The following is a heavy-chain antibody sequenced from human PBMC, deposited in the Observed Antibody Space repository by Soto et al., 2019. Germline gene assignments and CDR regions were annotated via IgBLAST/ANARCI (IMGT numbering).Heavy chain of an antibody. CDR2: INPNNGAT. D-gene: IGHD2-21*01. J-gene: IGHJ6*02. V-gene: IGHV1-46*01. CDR3: ASRVLCDMDV. Sequence: QEQLVQSGAEVKEPGASLKVSCKASGDTFTTNYIHWVRQAPGQGLEWMGRINPNNGATLYAQECQGRLILTTDTSTSTVYMDLNSVKSEDSAVYYCASRVLCDMDVWGQGTTVTVSS. CDR1: GDTFTTNY.